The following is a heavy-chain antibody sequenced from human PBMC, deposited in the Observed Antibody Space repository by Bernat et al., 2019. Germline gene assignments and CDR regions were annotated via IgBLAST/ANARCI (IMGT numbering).Heavy chain of an antibody. D-gene: IGHD3-10*01. CDR2: IYYSGST. CDR3: ARWPLGAGGDAFDI. CDR1: GGSISSYY. J-gene: IGHJ3*02. Sequence: QVQLQESGPGLVKPSETQSLTCTVSGGSISSYYWSWIRQPPGKGLEWIGYIYYSGSTNYNPSLKSRVTISVDTSKNQFSLKLSSVTAADTAVYYCARWPLGAGGDAFDIWGQGTMVTVSS. V-gene: IGHV4-59*01.